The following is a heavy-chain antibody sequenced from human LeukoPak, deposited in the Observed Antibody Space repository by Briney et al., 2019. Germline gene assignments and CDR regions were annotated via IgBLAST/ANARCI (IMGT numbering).Heavy chain of an antibody. CDR3: ARDPTSTARPGEGVVAAIRHYYYYYMDV. D-gene: IGHD2-15*01. Sequence: SETLSLTCTVSGGSISSSSYYWGWIRQPPGKGLEWIGSIYYSGSTYYNPSLKSRVTISVDTSKNQFSLKLSSVTAADTAVYYCARDPTSTARPGEGVVAAIRHYYYYYMDVWGKGTTVTVSS. J-gene: IGHJ6*03. CDR1: GGSISSSSYY. V-gene: IGHV4-39*07. CDR2: IYYSGST.